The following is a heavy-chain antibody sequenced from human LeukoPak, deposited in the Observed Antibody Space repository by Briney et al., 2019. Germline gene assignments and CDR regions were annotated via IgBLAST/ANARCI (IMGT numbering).Heavy chain of an antibody. D-gene: IGHD3-10*01. V-gene: IGHV1-2*02. J-gene: IGHJ4*02. CDR1: GYTFTGYY. CDR3: AREDVMVRGVIIIYYFDY. Sequence: ASVKVSCKAFGYTFTGYYMHWVRQAPGQGLEWMGWINPNSGGTNYAQKFQGRVTMTRDTSISTAYMELSRLRADDTAVYYCAREDVMVRGVIIIYYFDYWGQGTLVTVSS. CDR2: INPNSGGT.